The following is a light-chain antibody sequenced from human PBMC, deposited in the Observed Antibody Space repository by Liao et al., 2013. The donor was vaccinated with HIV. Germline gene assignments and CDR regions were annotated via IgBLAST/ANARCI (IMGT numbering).Light chain of an antibody. J-gene: IGLJ2*01. CDR2: KDT. CDR1: NLGNRY. V-gene: IGLV3-1*01. CDR3: QAWDRNTAI. Sequence: SYELTQPPSVSVSPGQTATISCSGENLGNRYCWWYQQKPGQSPVVVISKDTQRPSGIPERFSGSNSGNTATLTISGTQPMDEADYYCQAWDRNTAIFGGGTKLTVL.